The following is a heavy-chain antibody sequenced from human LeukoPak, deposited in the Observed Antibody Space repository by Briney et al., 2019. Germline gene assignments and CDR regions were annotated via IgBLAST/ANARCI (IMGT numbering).Heavy chain of an antibody. J-gene: IGHJ4*02. D-gene: IGHD4-23*01. Sequence: GGSLRLSCEVSGFTFSDHYMSWIRQAPGKRLERVSYISSGSTYTNYADSVEGRFTISRDNAKNSLYLQMNSLRAEDTAVYYCARGDYGGDYFDYWGQGTLVTVSS. CDR3: ARGDYGGDYFDY. V-gene: IGHV3-11*05. CDR2: ISSGSTYT. CDR1: GFTFSDHY.